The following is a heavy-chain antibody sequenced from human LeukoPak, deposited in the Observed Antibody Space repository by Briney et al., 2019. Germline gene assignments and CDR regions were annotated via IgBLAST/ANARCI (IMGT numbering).Heavy chain of an antibody. J-gene: IGHJ4*02. CDR2: ISYDGSNK. V-gene: IGHV3-30*19. D-gene: IGHD6-6*01. Sequence: PGGSLRLSCAASGFTFSSYGMHWVRQAPGKGLEWVAVISYDGSNKYYADSVKGRFTISRDNSKNTLYLQMNSLRAEDTAVYYCARDSPGGDSSSSAPFDYWGQGTLVTVSS. CDR3: ARDSPGGDSSSSAPFDY. CDR1: GFTFSSYG.